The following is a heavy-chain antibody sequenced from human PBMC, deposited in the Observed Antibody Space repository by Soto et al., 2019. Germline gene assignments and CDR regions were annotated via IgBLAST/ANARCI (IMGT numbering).Heavy chain of an antibody. Sequence: PGGSLRLSSAASGFTFSSYAMHWVRQAPGKGLEYVSAISSNGGSTYYANSVKGRFTISRDNSKNTLYLQMGSLRAEDMAVYYCARGYGSGTYCPTAFDISGQGTMVTLSS. CDR3: ARGYGSGTYCPTAFDI. V-gene: IGHV3-64*01. D-gene: IGHD3-10*01. J-gene: IGHJ3*02. CDR2: ISSNGGST. CDR1: GFTFSSYA.